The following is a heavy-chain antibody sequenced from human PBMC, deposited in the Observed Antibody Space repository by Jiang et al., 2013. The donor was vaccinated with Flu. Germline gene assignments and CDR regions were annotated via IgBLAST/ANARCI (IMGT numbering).Heavy chain of an antibody. D-gene: IGHD3-9*01. J-gene: IGHJ4*02. CDR2: INTNTGNP. V-gene: IGHV7-4-1*02. CDR1: GYTFTSYA. CDR3: ARDFGLLHYDILTPPGY. Sequence: GSELKKPGASVKVSCKASGYTFTSYAMNWVRQAPGQGLEWMGWINTNTGNPTYAQGFTGRFVFSLDTSVSTAYLQISSLKAEDTAVYYCARDFGLLHYDILTPPGYWGQGTLVTVSS.